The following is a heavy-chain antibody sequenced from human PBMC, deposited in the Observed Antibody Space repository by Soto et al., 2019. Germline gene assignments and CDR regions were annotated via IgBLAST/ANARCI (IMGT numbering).Heavy chain of an antibody. Sequence: NWVRQAPGKGLEWVSSISSSSSYIYYADSVKGRFTISRDNAKNSLYLQMNSLRAEDTAVYYCARDRLFFDYWGQGTLVTVSS. J-gene: IGHJ4*02. CDR2: ISSSSSYI. CDR3: ARDRLFFDY. V-gene: IGHV3-21*01. D-gene: IGHD5-12*01.